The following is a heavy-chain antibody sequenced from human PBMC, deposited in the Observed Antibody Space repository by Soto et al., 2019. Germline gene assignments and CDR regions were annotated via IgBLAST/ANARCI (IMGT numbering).Heavy chain of an antibody. Sequence: GESLKISCKGSGYTFTNYWIGWVRQMPGKGLEWMGIIYPGDSDTKYNPSFQGQVTISADKTITTTYLRWTSLKASDTAILHCAALIFYYGMDVWGQGTTVTVSS. CDR3: AALIFYYGMDV. J-gene: IGHJ6*02. V-gene: IGHV5-51*01. CDR2: IYPGDSDT. CDR1: GYTFTNYW.